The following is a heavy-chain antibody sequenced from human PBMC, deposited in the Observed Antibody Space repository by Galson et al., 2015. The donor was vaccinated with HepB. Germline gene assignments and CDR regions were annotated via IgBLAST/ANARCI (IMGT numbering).Heavy chain of an antibody. J-gene: IGHJ4*02. Sequence: ETLSLTCTVSGGSISSYYWSWIRQPPGKGLEWLGYIYYSGSTYYDPSLKSRVTISVDTSKNQFSLKLSSVTAADTAVYYCARRPYYYDSSGNFDYWGQGTLVTVSS. V-gene: IGHV4-59*08. CDR1: GGSISSYY. D-gene: IGHD3-22*01. CDR2: IYYSGST. CDR3: ARRPYYYDSSGNFDY.